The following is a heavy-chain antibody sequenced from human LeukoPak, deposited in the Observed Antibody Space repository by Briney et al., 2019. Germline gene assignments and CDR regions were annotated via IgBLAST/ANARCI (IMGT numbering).Heavy chain of an antibody. V-gene: IGHV3-23*01. CDR1: GFTFSSYA. D-gene: IGHD5-18*01. J-gene: IGHJ4*02. CDR2: ISGSGGST. CDR3: AKAQGLRPTEHRKYYFDY. Sequence: GGSLRLSCAASGFTFSSYAMSWVRQAPGKGLEWVSAISGSGGSTYYADSVKGRFTISRDNSKNTLYLQMNSLRAEDTAVYYCAKAQGLRPTEHRKYYFDYWGQGTLVTDSS.